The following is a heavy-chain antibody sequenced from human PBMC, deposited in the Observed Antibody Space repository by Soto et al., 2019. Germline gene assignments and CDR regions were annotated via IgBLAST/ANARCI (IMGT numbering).Heavy chain of an antibody. D-gene: IGHD6-25*01. CDR2: MNAKSGNT. CDR1: AYTFTSYD. Sequence: QVQLVQSGAEVKKPGASVKISCKASAYTFTSYDVNWMRQVPGQGPEWMGWMNAKSGNTGYTQRFQGRVTMTRNTYRSTDYMELSSLRAEEMAVYYCARQRLGDNSLDPGGQEPLVTVPS. J-gene: IGHJ5*02. V-gene: IGHV1-8*02. CDR3: ARQRLGDNSLDP.